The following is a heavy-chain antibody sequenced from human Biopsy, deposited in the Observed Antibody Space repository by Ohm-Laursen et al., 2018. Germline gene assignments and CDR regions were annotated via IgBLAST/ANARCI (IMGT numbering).Heavy chain of an antibody. D-gene: IGHD3-22*01. Sequence: SVKVSCNASGCTFTGYHVHWVRQAPGQGLEWMGWINAKTGDTNYAQKFQGRVTMTRDTSISTAYVDLSSLRSDDTAVYYCTRGGYYYDSLAYYYWFDPWGQGTLVTVSS. CDR2: INAKTGDT. CDR1: GCTFTGYH. V-gene: IGHV1-2*02. CDR3: TRGGYYYDSLAYYYWFDP. J-gene: IGHJ5*02.